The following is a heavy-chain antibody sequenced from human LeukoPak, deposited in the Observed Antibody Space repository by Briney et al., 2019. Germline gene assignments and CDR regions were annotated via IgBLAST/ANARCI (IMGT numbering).Heavy chain of an antibody. Sequence: GGSLRLSCAASGFTFSSYGMHWVRQAPGKGLEWVSVIYSGGSTYYADSVKGRFTISRDNSKNTLYLQMNSLRAEDTAVYYCARRIAAAGTPPFDYWGQGTLVTVSS. D-gene: IGHD6-13*01. V-gene: IGHV3-53*01. CDR2: IYSGGST. CDR1: GFTFSSYG. J-gene: IGHJ4*02. CDR3: ARRIAAAGTPPFDY.